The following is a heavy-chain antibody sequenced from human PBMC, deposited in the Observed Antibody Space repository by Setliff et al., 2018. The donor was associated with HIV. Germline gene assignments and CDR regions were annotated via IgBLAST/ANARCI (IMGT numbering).Heavy chain of an antibody. CDR3: ARGGPAVAYAVDV. J-gene: IGHJ6*02. Sequence: PSETLSLTCSVSGDSITHYYWNWIRQPPGKGLEWIGNIFDSENNNYNPSLKSRVSMSVDTANNRFSLRLTSATAADTAIYYCARGGPAVAYAVDVWGQGTTVTVSS. D-gene: IGHD5-12*01. V-gene: IGHV4-59*01. CDR2: IFDSENN. CDR1: GDSITHYY.